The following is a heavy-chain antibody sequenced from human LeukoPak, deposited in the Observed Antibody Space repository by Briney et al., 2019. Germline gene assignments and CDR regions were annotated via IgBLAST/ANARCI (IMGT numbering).Heavy chain of an antibody. D-gene: IGHD1-26*01. CDR3: ARGSTGSGTYSTLDY. J-gene: IGHJ4*02. CDR2: ISYDGSNK. V-gene: IGHV3-30-3*01. CDR1: GFTFTSYA. Sequence: GRSLRLSCAASGFTFTSYAVHWVRQAPGKRLEWVAVISYDGSNKYYADSVKGRFTISRDNSKNTLYLQMNSLRAEDTAVYYCARGSTGSGTYSTLDYWGQGTLVTVSS.